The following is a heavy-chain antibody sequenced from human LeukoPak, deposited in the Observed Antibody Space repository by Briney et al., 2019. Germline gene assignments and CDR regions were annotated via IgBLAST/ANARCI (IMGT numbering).Heavy chain of an antibody. J-gene: IGHJ4*02. CDR3: ATDRGLVPAAISFDY. CDR1: GYTLTELS. D-gene: IGHD2-2*01. Sequence: ASVKVSCKVSGYTLTELSMHWVRQAPGKGLEWMGGFDPEDGETIYAQKFQGRVTMTEDTSTDTAYMELSSLRSEDTAVYYCATDRGLVPAAISFDYWAREPWSPSPQ. CDR2: FDPEDGET. V-gene: IGHV1-24*01.